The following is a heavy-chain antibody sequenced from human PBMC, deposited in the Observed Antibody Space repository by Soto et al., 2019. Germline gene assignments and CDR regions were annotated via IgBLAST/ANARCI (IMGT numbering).Heavy chain of an antibody. CDR1: GGSFSGYY. CDR2: INHSGST. J-gene: IGHJ5*02. Sequence: ETLSLTCAVYGGSFSGYYWSWIRQPPGKGLEWIGEINHSGSTNYNPSLTSRVTISLDTSKNQFSLKLSSVTAADTAVYYCARGPDTLIAVVIPSRSYNWFDPWGQGILVTVSS. D-gene: IGHD3-22*01. V-gene: IGHV4-34*01. CDR3: ARGPDTLIAVVIPSRSYNWFDP.